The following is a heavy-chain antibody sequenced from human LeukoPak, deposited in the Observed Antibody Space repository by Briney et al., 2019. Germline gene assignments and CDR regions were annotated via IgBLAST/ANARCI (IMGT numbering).Heavy chain of an antibody. CDR2: IYYSGST. CDR1: GGSISSYY. D-gene: IGHD1-26*01. Sequence: PSETLFLTCTVSGGSISSYYWSWIRQPPGKGLEWIGYIYYSGSTNYNPSLKSRVTISVDTSKNQFSLKLSSVTAADTAVYYCARGEWEIGLFFDYWGQGTLVTVSS. V-gene: IGHV4-59*01. CDR3: ARGEWEIGLFFDY. J-gene: IGHJ4*02.